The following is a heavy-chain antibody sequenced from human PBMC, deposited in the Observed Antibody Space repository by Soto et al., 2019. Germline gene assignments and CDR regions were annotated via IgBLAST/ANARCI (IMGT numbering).Heavy chain of an antibody. D-gene: IGHD2-15*01. J-gene: IGHJ4*02. V-gene: IGHV4-39*01. CDR2: IYYSGST. CDR1: GGSISSSSYY. Sequence: QLQLQESGPGLVKPSETLSLTCTVSGGSISSSSYYWGWIRQPPGKGLEWIGSIYYSGSTYYNPSLKTRVPIPVDTPKNQFSLKLSAVTAADTAVYYCARLDIVVVVAAFPDYWGQGTLVTVSS. CDR3: ARLDIVVVVAAFPDY.